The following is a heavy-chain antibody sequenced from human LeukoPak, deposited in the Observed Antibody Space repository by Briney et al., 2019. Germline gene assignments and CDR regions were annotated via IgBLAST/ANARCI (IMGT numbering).Heavy chain of an antibody. CDR2: ISYDGSNK. CDR1: GFTFSSYG. CDR3: VFEGRADAFDI. D-gene: IGHD3-10*01. J-gene: IGHJ3*02. V-gene: IGHV3-30*03. Sequence: GRSLRLSCAASGFTFSSYGMHWVRQAPDKGLEWVAVISYDGSNKYYADSVKGRFTICRDNSKNTLYLQMNSLRAEDTAVYYCVFEGRADAFDIWGQGTMVTVST.